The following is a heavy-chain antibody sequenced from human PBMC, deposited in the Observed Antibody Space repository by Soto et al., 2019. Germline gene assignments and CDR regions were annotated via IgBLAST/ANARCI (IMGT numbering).Heavy chain of an antibody. V-gene: IGHV4-34*01. J-gene: IGHJ5*02. CDR1: GGSFSGYY. CDR2: INHSGST. Sequence: SETLSLTCAVYGGSFSGYYWSWIRQPPGKGLEWIGEINHSGSTNYNPSLKSRVTISVDTSKNQFSLKLSSGTAADTAVYYCARAEHYYDSSMGFDPWGQGTLVTVSS. D-gene: IGHD3-22*01. CDR3: ARAEHYYDSSMGFDP.